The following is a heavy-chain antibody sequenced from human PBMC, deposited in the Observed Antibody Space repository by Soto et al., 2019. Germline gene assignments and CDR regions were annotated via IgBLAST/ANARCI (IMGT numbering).Heavy chain of an antibody. CDR3: ARETTYDSGGYGAFDI. Sequence: QVQLVQSGAEVKKPGSSVKVSCKASGGTFSSYTISWVRQAPGQGLEWMGRIIPILGIANYAQKFQGRVTITADKSTSTAYVELSSLRSEDTAVYYCARETTYDSGGYGAFDIWGQGTMVTVSS. J-gene: IGHJ3*02. D-gene: IGHD3-22*01. CDR2: IIPILGIA. CDR1: GGTFSSYT. V-gene: IGHV1-69*08.